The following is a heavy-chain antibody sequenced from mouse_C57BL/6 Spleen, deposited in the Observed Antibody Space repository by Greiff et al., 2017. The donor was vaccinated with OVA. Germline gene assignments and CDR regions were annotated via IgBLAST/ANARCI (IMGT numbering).Heavy chain of an antibody. CDR2: IYPGSGST. Sequence: QVQLQQPGAELVKPGASVKMSCKASGYTFTSYWITWVKQRPGQGLEWIGDIYPGSGSTNYNEKFKSKATLTVDTSSSTAYMQLSSLTSEDSAVYYCASKGNYVRAMDYWGQGTSVTVSS. V-gene: IGHV1-55*01. CDR3: ASKGNYVRAMDY. J-gene: IGHJ4*01. D-gene: IGHD2-1*01. CDR1: GYTFTSYW.